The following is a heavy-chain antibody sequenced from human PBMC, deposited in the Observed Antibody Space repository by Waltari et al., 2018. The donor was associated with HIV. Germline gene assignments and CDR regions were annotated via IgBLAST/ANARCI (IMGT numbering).Heavy chain of an antibody. CDR2: INIDGRTI. D-gene: IGHD3-3*01. V-gene: IGHV3-74*01. Sequence: SLRLSCAASGFSVTNYWMHWVRQSPGKGLVWVSRINIDGRTIDYADSVKGRFTISRDSAKNTLSLQMNSLREEDTAVYYCSRDTFGEYDFWGQGALVTVSS. CDR3: SRDTFGEYDF. J-gene: IGHJ4*02. CDR1: GFSVTNYW.